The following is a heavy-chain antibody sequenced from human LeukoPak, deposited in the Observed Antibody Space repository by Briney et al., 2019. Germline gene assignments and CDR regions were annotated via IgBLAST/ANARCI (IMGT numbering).Heavy chain of an antibody. Sequence: GGSLRLSCTASGFNIGALWMSWVRQAPGKGLEWLANINRDGSGQYYVDSVKGRFTISRDNAHNSLYLQMDSLGVEDTAIYYCTMNEAWGQGTLVTVSS. CDR2: INRDGSGQ. V-gene: IGHV3-7*01. CDR1: GFNIGALW. CDR3: TMNEA. J-gene: IGHJ5*02.